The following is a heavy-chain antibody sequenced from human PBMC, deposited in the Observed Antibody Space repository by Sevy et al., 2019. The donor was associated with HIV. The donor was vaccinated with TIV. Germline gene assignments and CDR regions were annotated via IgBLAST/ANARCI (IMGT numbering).Heavy chain of an antibody. CDR2: ISAYNGNT. CDR3: ARLPKSFHDYGDYLLNY. J-gene: IGHJ4*02. V-gene: IGHV1-18*01. CDR1: GYTFTSYG. D-gene: IGHD4-17*01. Sequence: ASVKVSCKASGYTFTSYGISWVRQAPGQGLEWMGWISAYNGNTNYAQKLQGRVTMTTDTSTSTAYMELRSLRSDDTAVYYCARLPKSFHDYGDYLLNYWGQGTLVTVSS.